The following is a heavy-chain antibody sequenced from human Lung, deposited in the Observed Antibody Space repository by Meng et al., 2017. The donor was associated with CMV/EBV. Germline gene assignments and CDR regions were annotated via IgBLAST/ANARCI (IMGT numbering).Heavy chain of an antibody. V-gene: IGHV7-4-1*02. J-gene: IGHJ4*02. CDR2: INTNTGNP. CDR1: GYTFTSYA. Sequence: QVQLVHAGSEVKKPGASVKVSCKASGYTFTSYAMNWVRQAPGQGLEWMGWINTNTGNPTYAQGFTGRFVFSLDTSVSTAYLQISSLKAADTAVYYCARLYCSGGSCYTIDYWGQGTLVTVSS. D-gene: IGHD2-15*01. CDR3: ARLYCSGGSCYTIDY.